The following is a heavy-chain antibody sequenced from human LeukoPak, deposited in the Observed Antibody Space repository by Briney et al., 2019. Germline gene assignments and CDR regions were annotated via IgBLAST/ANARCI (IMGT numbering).Heavy chain of an antibody. Sequence: GGSLRLSCAASGFTLSSYEMNWVRKAPGKGLEWVSYISSSASTTHYADSVMGRFTISRDNAKNSLYLQMNSLRAEDTAVYYCARGRHSRYFDYWGQGTLVTVSS. CDR1: GFTLSSYE. V-gene: IGHV3-48*03. J-gene: IGHJ4*02. CDR2: ISSSASTT. CDR3: ARGRHSRYFDY. D-gene: IGHD6-13*01.